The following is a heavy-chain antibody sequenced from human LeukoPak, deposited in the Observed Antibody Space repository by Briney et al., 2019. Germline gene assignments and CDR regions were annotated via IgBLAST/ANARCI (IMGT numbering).Heavy chain of an antibody. CDR2: IYTSGST. V-gene: IGHV4-61*02. CDR1: GGSISSGSYY. D-gene: IGHD3-10*01. Sequence: SQTLSLTCAVYGGSISSGSYYWSWIRQPAGKGLEWIGRIYTSGSTNYNPSLKSRVTISVDTSKNQFSLKLSSVTAADTAVYYCARARGGDMVRGVPDYFDYWGQGTLVTVSS. CDR3: ARARGGDMVRGVPDYFDY. J-gene: IGHJ4*02.